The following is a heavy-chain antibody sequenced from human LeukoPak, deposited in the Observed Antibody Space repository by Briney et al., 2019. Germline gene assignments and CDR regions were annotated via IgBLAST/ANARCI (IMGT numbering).Heavy chain of an antibody. V-gene: IGHV1-18*01. CDR3: ARSGAYGSRSYYIRY. CDR1: GYSFTSFG. D-gene: IGHD3-10*01. Sequence: ASVKVSCKASGYSFTSFGISWVRQAPGQGLEGMGWISGHNGNTDYAQKFQGRVTMTTDTSTSTAYMELRSLRSDDTAMYYCARSGAYGSRSYYIRYWGQGTLVTVSS. CDR2: ISGHNGNT. J-gene: IGHJ4*02.